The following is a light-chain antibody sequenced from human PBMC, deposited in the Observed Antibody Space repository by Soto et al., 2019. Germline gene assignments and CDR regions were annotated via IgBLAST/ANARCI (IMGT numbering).Light chain of an antibody. J-gene: IGKJ1*01. CDR3: KHYNSYSET. CDR1: QTISSW. CDR2: KAS. Sequence: DIQMTQSPSTLSGSVGDSVTITCRASQTISSWLAWYQQKPGKATKLLIYKASTLKSGVQSRFSGSGSGTEFTLTTSSMQHDDFATYYCKHYNSYSETFGQGTKVDNK. V-gene: IGKV1-5*03.